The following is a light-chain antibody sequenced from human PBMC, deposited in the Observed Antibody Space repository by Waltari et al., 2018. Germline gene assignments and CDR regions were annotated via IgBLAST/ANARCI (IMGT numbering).Light chain of an antibody. V-gene: IGKV3-20*01. CDR3: QHYGASPPYT. J-gene: IGKJ2*01. CDR2: AAS. Sequence: EIVLTQSPGTLSLSPGEGATLSCRASQSLSSSYLAWYQQKPGQAPRLVIFAASSRATGIPDRFSGSGSGADFTLTIGRLEPEDFAVYYCQHYGASPPYTFGQGTTLEI. CDR1: QSLSSSY.